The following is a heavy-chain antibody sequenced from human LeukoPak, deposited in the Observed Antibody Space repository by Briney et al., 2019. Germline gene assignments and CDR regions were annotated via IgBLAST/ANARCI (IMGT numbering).Heavy chain of an antibody. CDR2: IYFSGGNT. J-gene: IGHJ4*02. CDR3: AKDQGEAIVPRRFDY. V-gene: IGHV3-53*01. D-gene: IGHD6-6*01. Sequence: GGSLRLSCAASGFTVSSNYTSWVRQAPGKGLEWVSSIYFSGGNTYSADSVKGRFTISRDNSRNTLYLQMNSLRAEDTAVYYCAKDQGEAIVPRRFDYWGQGTLVTVSS. CDR1: GFTVSSNY.